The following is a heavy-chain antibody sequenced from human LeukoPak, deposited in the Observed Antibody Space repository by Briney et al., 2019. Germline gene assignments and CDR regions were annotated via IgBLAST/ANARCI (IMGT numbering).Heavy chain of an antibody. Sequence: PSETLSLTCTVSGGSISSYYWSWIRQPPGKGLEWIGYIYYSGSTNYNPSLKSRVTISVDTSKNQFPLKVSSVTAADTAVYYCARVSLEVVPAARGDDAFDIWGQGTMVTVSS. J-gene: IGHJ3*02. CDR1: GGSISSYY. CDR2: IYYSGST. D-gene: IGHD2-2*01. CDR3: ARVSLEVVPAARGDDAFDI. V-gene: IGHV4-59*01.